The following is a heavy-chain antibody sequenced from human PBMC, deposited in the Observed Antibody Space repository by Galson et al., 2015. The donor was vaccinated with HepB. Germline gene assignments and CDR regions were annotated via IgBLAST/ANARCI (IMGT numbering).Heavy chain of an antibody. D-gene: IGHD3-3*01. CDR2: IIPIFGTA. CDR1: GGTFSSYA. J-gene: IGHJ6*02. V-gene: IGHV1-69*13. Sequence: SVKVSCKASGGTFSSYAISWVRQAPGQGLEWMGGIIPIFGTANYAQKFQGRVTITADESTSTAYMELSSLRSEDTAVYYCARGLRSALQTAELKYYDFWSGYDYYYYGMDVWGQGTTVTVSS. CDR3: ARGLRSALQTAELKYYDFWSGYDYYYYGMDV.